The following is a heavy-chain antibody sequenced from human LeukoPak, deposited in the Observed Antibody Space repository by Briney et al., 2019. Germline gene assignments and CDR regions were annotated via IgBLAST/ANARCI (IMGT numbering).Heavy chain of an antibody. D-gene: IGHD3-3*01. Sequence: SETLSLTCTVSGGSISSGDYYWSWIRQPPGKGLEWIGYIYCSGSTYYNPSLKSRVTISVDTSKNQFSLKLSSVTAADTAVYYCARDQTYYDFWSGYYRGDAFDIWGQGTMVTVSS. J-gene: IGHJ3*02. CDR2: IYCSGST. CDR1: GGSISSGDYY. CDR3: ARDQTYYDFWSGYYRGDAFDI. V-gene: IGHV4-30-4*01.